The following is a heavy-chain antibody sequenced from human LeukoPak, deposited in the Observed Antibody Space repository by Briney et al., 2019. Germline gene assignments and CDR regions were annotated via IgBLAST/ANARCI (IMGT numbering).Heavy chain of an antibody. CDR1: GYTFTRYG. D-gene: IGHD7-27*01. Sequence: ASVKVSCKASGYTFTRYGISWVRQAPGQGLEWMGWISTYDGNTNYAQKLQGRVTMTTDTSATTAYMELRNLRSDDTAVYYCASVLLTGDPWGSFDYWGQGTLVTVSS. J-gene: IGHJ4*02. CDR3: ASVLLTGDPWGSFDY. CDR2: ISTYDGNT. V-gene: IGHV1-18*04.